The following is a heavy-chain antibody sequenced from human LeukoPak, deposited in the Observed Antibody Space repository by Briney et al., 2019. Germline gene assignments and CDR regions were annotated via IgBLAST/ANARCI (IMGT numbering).Heavy chain of an antibody. Sequence: SETLSLTCAVSGGSISSNNWWGWVRQPPGKGLEWIGEIYHSGSPNYNPSLKSRVTISVDKSRNHFSLNLSSVTAADTAVYYCARVNINNWHSCDYWGQGTLSPSPQ. V-gene: IGHV4-4*02. CDR3: ARVNINNWHSCDY. CDR2: IYHSGSP. D-gene: IGHD1-1*01. J-gene: IGHJ4*02. CDR1: GGSISSNNW.